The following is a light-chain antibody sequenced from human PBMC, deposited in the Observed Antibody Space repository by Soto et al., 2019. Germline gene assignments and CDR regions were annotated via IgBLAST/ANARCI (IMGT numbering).Light chain of an antibody. CDR3: LQDYNYPRT. Sequence: AIQMTQSPSSLSASVGDRVTITCRASQGIRNDLGWYQQKPGKAPKLLIYAASSLQSGVPSRFSGSGSGTDFTLTISSHQPKDFATYYCLQDYNYPRTIGQGTKVDIK. J-gene: IGKJ1*01. V-gene: IGKV1-6*01. CDR1: QGIRND. CDR2: AAS.